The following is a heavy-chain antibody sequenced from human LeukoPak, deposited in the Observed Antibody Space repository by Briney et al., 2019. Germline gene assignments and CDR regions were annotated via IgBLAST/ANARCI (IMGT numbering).Heavy chain of an antibody. CDR3: ARGEVGATLGVDY. J-gene: IGHJ4*02. CDR1: GFTVSSNY. CDR2: IYSGGST. D-gene: IGHD1-26*01. Sequence: GGSLRLSCAASGFTVSSNYMSWVRQAPGKGLEWVSVIYSGGSTYYADSVKGRFTISRDNSKNTLYLQMNSLRAEDTAVYYCARGEVGATLGVDYWDQGTLVTVSS. V-gene: IGHV3-66*01.